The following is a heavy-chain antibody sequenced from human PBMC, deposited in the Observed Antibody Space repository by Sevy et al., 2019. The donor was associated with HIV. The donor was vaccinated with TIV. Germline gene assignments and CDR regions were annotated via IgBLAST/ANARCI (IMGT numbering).Heavy chain of an antibody. CDR2: ISNSGSAL. J-gene: IGHJ4*02. Sequence: GGSLRLSCAASGFIFSSYEMNWVRQAPGKGPEWISYISNSGSALYYSDSVKGRFTISRDNAKNSLYLQMNSLRVEDTAVYYCARDLPPSATTVAHFDCWGQGTQVTVSS. CDR3: ARDLPPSATTVAHFDC. V-gene: IGHV3-48*03. CDR1: GFIFSSYE. D-gene: IGHD4-17*01.